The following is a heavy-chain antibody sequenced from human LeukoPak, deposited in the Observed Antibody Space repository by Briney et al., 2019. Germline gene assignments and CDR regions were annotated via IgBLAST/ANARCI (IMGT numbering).Heavy chain of an antibody. CDR3: ARANSYGYYYYYGMDV. CDR2: INPSGGRT. D-gene: IGHD5-18*01. J-gene: IGHJ6*02. CDR1: GYTFTSYY. V-gene: IGHV1-46*01. Sequence: ASVKVSCKASGYTFTSYYIHWVRQAPGQGLEWMGVINPSGGRTTYAQKFQGRVTMTRDTSTSTVYMELSSLRSDDTAVYYCARANSYGYYYYYGMDVWGQGTTVTVSS.